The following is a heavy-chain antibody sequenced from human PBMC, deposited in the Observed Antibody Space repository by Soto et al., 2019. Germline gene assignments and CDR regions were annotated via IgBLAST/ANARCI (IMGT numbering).Heavy chain of an antibody. CDR1: GGTFSKYS. CDR3: PSTSYCNGSSCYSRHYYGMDV. Sequence: QVRLVQSGAEVKKPGSSVKVSCKVSGGTFSKYSLSWVRQTPGQGLEWMGGITPFVDTSNYAQRFLGRVTITADKSTNTAFLEVSGLKSEDTALYFCPSTSYCNGSSCYSRHYYGMDVWGQGTTVTVSS. V-gene: IGHV1-69*06. D-gene: IGHD2-2*01. J-gene: IGHJ6*02. CDR2: ITPFVDTS.